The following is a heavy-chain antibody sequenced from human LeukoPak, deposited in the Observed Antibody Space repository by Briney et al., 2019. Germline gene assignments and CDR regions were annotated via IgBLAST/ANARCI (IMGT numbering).Heavy chain of an antibody. V-gene: IGHV3-30-3*01. CDR1: GFTFSSHA. D-gene: IGHD6-6*01. J-gene: IGHJ6*02. Sequence: GGSLRLSCAASGFTFSSHALHWVRQAPGKGLEWVAVISYDGSNKYYADSVKGRFTISRDNSKNTLYLQMNSLRAEDTAVYYCARDRRIAARPGYYYGMDVWGQGTTVTVSS. CDR2: ISYDGSNK. CDR3: ARDRRIAARPGYYYGMDV.